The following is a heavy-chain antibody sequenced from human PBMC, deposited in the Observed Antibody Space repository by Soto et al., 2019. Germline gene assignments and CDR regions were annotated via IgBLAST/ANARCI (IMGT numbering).Heavy chain of an antibody. J-gene: IGHJ6*02. V-gene: IGHV1-18*01. D-gene: IGHD3-3*01. CDR2: ISAYNGNT. CDR1: GYTFTSYG. CDR3: ARDNRITIFGVVIRGHGMDV. Sequence: ASVKVSCKASGYTFTSYGISWVRQAPGQGLEWMGWISAYNGNTNYAQKLQGRVTMTTDTSTSTAYMELRSLRSDDTAVYYCARDNRITIFGVVIRGHGMDVWGQGTTVTVSS.